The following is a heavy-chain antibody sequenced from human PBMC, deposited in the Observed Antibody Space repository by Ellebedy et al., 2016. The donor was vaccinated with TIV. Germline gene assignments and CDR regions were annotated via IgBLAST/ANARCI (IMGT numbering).Heavy chain of an antibody. Sequence: LRLXXAVSGGSISSGGYSWSWIRQPPGKGLEWIGYIYHSGSTYYNPSLKSRVTISVDRSKNQFSLKLSSVTAADTAVYYCASSYYYGSGSYGRASGNWFDPWGQGTLVTVSS. CDR1: GGSISSGGYS. J-gene: IGHJ5*02. CDR2: IYHSGST. D-gene: IGHD3-10*01. V-gene: IGHV4-30-2*01. CDR3: ASSYYYGSGSYGRASGNWFDP.